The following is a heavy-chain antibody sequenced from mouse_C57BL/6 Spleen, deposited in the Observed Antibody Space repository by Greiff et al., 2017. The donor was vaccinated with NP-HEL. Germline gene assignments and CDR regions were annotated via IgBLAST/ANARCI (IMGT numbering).Heavy chain of an antibody. J-gene: IGHJ4*01. CDR3: ARGGSSFYAMDY. V-gene: IGHV1-64*01. Sequence: VQLQQPGAELVKPGASVKLSCKASGYPFTSYWMHWVKQRPGQGLEWIGMIHPNSGSTNYNEKFKSKATLTVDKASSTAYMQLSSLTSEDSAVYYCARGGSSFYAMDYWGQGTSVTVSS. CDR1: GYPFTSYW. CDR2: IHPNSGST. D-gene: IGHD1-1*01.